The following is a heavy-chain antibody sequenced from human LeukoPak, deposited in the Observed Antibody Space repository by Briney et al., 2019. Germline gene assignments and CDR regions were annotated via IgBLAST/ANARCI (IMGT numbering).Heavy chain of an antibody. V-gene: IGHV3-33*01. J-gene: IGHJ3*02. CDR3: AREKQYYYDSSGPTGARAFDI. Sequence: GGSLRLSCAASGFTFSSYGMHWVRQAPGKGLEWVAVIWYDGSNKYYADSVKGRFTISRDNSKNTLYLQMNSLRAEDTAVYYCAREKQYYYDSSGPTGARAFDIWGQGTMVTVSS. CDR1: GFTFSSYG. CDR2: IWYDGSNK. D-gene: IGHD3-22*01.